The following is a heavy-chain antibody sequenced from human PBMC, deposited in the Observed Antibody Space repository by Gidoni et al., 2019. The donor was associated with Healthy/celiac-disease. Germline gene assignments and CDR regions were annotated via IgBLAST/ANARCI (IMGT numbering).Heavy chain of an antibody. CDR2: ISSSSSYT. CDR1: GLTFRDYY. D-gene: IGHD6-13*01. CDR3: ASLAAAGPYWYFDL. Sequence: QVQLVESGGGLVKPGGSLRLSCAAAGLTFRDYYMSWIRKAPGKGLQWVSYISSSSSYTNYADSVKGRFTISRDNAKNSLYLQTNSLRAEDTAVYYCASLAAAGPYWYFDLWGRGTLVTVSS. V-gene: IGHV3-11*06. J-gene: IGHJ2*01.